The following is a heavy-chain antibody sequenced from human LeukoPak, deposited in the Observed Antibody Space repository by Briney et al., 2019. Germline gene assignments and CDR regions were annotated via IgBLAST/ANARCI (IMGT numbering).Heavy chain of an antibody. V-gene: IGHV4-59*01. Sequence: SETLSLTCTASGGSISSYYWSWIRQPPGKGLEWIGYIYYSGSTNYNPSLKSRVTISVDTSKNQFSLKLSSVTAADTAVYYCARAGRACSGGSCYEYFDHWGQGTLVTVSS. CDR3: ARAGRACSGGSCYEYFDH. D-gene: IGHD2-15*01. J-gene: IGHJ4*02. CDR2: IYYSGST. CDR1: GGSISSYY.